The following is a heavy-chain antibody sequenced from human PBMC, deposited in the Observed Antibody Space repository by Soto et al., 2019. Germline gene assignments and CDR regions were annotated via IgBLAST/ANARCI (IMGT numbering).Heavy chain of an antibody. D-gene: IGHD6-13*01. CDR2: ISSSGSTI. V-gene: IGHV3-11*01. J-gene: IGHJ6*03. Sequence: GGSLRLSCAASGFTFGDYYMSWIRQAPGKGLEWVSYISSSGSTIYYADSVKGRFTISRDNAKNSLYLQMNSLRAEDTAVYYCARAYSSSWYAHYYYYMDVWGKGTTVTVSS. CDR3: ARAYSSSWYAHYYYYMDV. CDR1: GFTFGDYY.